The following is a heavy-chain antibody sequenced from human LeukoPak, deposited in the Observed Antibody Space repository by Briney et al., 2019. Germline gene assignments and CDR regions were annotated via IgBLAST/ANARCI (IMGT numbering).Heavy chain of an antibody. CDR2: FDPDDGET. V-gene: IGHV1-24*01. CDR1: GYTLTELS. J-gene: IGHJ4*02. Sequence: ASAKVSCKVSGYTLTELSIHWVRQAPGKGLEWMGGFDPDDGETIYAQKFQGRLTMTEDTSTYTAYMELSSLESEDTAMYYCSTETSRFFDWSLSYWGQGTLVTVSS. D-gene: IGHD3-9*01. CDR3: STETSRFFDWSLSY.